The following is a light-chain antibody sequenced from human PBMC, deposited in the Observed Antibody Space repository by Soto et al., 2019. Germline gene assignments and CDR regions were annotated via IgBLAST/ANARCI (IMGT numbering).Light chain of an antibody. CDR1: QSVSIN. V-gene: IGKV3-15*01. CDR3: QQYNNWPYT. J-gene: IGKJ5*01. CDR2: GAS. Sequence: IVMTQSPATVSVSPGERPTLSCRASQSVSINLAWYQQKPGQAPRLLMYGASTRDTGIPARFSGSGSGTEFTLTISSLQSEDFGVYYCQQYNNWPYTFGQGTRLEIK.